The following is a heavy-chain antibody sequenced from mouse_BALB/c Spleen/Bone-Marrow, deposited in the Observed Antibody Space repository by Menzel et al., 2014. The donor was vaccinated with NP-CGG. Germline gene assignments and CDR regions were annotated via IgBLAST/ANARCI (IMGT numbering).Heavy chain of an antibody. CDR2: ISSGGGT. CDR1: GFTFSSYA. Sequence: EVQLVESGGGLVKPGWSLKLYWAGSGFTFSSYAMSWGRQTPEKRLEWVASISSGGGTYYPASVKGRFTISRDNVRNILYLQMSSLRSEDTAMYYCARGEVFRGLFPMDYWG. V-gene: IGHV5-6-5*01. D-gene: IGHD1-1*02. J-gene: IGHJ4*01. CDR3: ARGEVFRGLFPMDY.